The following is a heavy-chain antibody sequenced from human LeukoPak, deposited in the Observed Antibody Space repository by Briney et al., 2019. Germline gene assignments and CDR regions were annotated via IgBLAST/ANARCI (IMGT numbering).Heavy chain of an antibody. Sequence: KSSETLSLTCTVSGGSISSGGYYWSWIRQHPGKGLEWIGYIYYSGSTYYNPSLKSRVTISVDTSKNQFSLRLSSVTAADTAVYYCARAPSWGSYYFDYWGQGTLVTVSS. V-gene: IGHV4-31*03. CDR1: GGSISSGGYY. D-gene: IGHD7-27*01. CDR3: ARAPSWGSYYFDY. CDR2: IYYSGST. J-gene: IGHJ4*02.